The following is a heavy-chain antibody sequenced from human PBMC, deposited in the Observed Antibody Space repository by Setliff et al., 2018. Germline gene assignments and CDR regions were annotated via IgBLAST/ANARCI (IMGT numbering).Heavy chain of an antibody. J-gene: IGHJ6*03. V-gene: IGHV1-2*06. D-gene: IGHD6-6*01. CDR2: INPSSDGT. Sequence: GASVKVSCKAFRYTFNDYYIHWVRQTPGQGLEWMGRINPSSDGTDDAQNFLGRVTMTRDTAISTAYMELSRLTSDDTAVYYCARAEYTSSSLYYYMDVWGKGTTVTVSS. CDR1: RYTFNDYY. CDR3: ARAEYTSSSLYYYMDV.